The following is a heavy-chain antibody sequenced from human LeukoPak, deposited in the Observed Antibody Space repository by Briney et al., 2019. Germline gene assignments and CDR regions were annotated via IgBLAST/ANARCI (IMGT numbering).Heavy chain of an antibody. CDR3: ARDRVAGTGNYYYYMDV. CDR1: GFTFSSYS. J-gene: IGHJ6*03. D-gene: IGHD6-19*01. V-gene: IGHV3-48*01. CDR2: ISSSSSTI. Sequence: GGSLRLSCAASGFTFSSYSMNWVRQAPGKGLEWVSYISSSSSTIYYADSVKGRFTISRDNAKNSLYLQMNSLRAEDTAVYYCARDRVAGTGNYYYYMDVWGKGTTVTVSS.